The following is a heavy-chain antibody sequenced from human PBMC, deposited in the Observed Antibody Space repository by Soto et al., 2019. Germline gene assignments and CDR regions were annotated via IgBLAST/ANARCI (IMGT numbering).Heavy chain of an antibody. D-gene: IGHD2-8*01. CDR3: ARMGYATGWYHFDY. Sequence: SETLSLTCSVSGGAISSGTNYWGWVRQAPGKGLEWIGNIYFRGSPYYNPSLKSRVTIAIDTSKNQFSLKLRSVTAADTAVYYCARMGYATGWYHFDYWGQGALVTSPQ. CDR2: IYFRGSP. CDR1: GGAISSGTNY. J-gene: IGHJ4*02. V-gene: IGHV4-39*01.